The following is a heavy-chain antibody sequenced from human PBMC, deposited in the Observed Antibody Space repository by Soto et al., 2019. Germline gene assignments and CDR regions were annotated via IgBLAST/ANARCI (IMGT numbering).Heavy chain of an antibody. V-gene: IGHV5-51*01. D-gene: IGHD2-2*01. CDR1: GYSFTSYW. J-gene: IGHJ6*03. CDR3: ARRRYCSSTSCFYYMDV. Sequence: GESLKISCKGSGYSFTSYWIGWVRQMPGKGLEWMGIIYPGDSDTRYSPSSQGQVTISADKSISTAYLQWSSLKASDTAMYYCARRRYCSSTSCFYYMDVWGKGTTVTVSS. CDR2: IYPGDSDT.